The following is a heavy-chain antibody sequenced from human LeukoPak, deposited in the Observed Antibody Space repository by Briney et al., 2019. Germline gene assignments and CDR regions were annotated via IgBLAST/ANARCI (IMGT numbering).Heavy chain of an antibody. V-gene: IGHV1-2*02. CDR2: IDPNSGGT. Sequence: GASVKVSCKASGYTLTAYYIHWVRHAPGQGLEWMGWIDPNSGGTKYAQKFQGRVTMTRDTSINTAYMELSRLRSDDTAMYYCATSPAAKVDYWGQGTLVTVSS. J-gene: IGHJ4*02. CDR3: ATSPAAKVDY. CDR1: GYTLTAYY. D-gene: IGHD2-2*01.